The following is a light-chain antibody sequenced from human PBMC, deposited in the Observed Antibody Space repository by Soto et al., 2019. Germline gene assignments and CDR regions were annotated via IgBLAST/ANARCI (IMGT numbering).Light chain of an antibody. CDR1: SGAVGGYNY. Sequence: QSALAQPPSASGSPGQSVTVSCTGISGAVGGYNYVSWYQQHPGKAPRLMIYEATKRPAGVPIRFSGSWSGNTASLTVSGLQPEDEADYFCTSFAGRNNLLFGGGTKVTVL. V-gene: IGLV2-8*01. CDR2: EAT. CDR3: TSFAGRNNLL. J-gene: IGLJ2*01.